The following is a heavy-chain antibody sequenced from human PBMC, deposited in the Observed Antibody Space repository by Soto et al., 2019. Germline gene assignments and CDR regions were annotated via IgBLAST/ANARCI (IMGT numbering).Heavy chain of an antibody. Sequence: QVQLQESGPGLVKPSETLSLTCTVSGGFISSYYWSWIRQPPGKGLEWIGYIYDSGSTNYNPSLKSRVTISADTSKNQFSLKLSSVTAADTAVYYCARFPDYSDYGGPWGQGTLVTVSS. D-gene: IGHD4-17*01. V-gene: IGHV4-59*08. J-gene: IGHJ4*02. CDR3: ARFPDYSDYGGP. CDR1: GGFISSYY. CDR2: IYDSGST.